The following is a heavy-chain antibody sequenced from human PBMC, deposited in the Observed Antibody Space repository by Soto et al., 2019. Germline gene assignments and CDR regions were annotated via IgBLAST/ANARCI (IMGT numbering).Heavy chain of an antibody. Sequence: ASVKVSCKASGYTFTSYGISWVRQAPGQGLEWMGWISAYNGNTNYAQKLQGRVTMTTDTSTSTAYMELRSLRSDDTAVYYCARGNCICISCYYYYCIDVWGQGTTVTVSS. D-gene: IGHD3-3*02. CDR3: ARGNCICISCYYYYCIDV. V-gene: IGHV1-18*01. J-gene: IGHJ6*02. CDR1: GYTFTSYG. CDR2: ISAYNGNT.